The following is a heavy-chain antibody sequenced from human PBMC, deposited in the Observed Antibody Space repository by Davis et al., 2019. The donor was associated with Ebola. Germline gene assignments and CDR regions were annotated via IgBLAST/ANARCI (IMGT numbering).Heavy chain of an antibody. CDR3: ARAMKYYSDNSGYYFDD. V-gene: IGHV3-30*02. CDR2: IRYDGSNK. D-gene: IGHD3-22*01. J-gene: IGHJ4*02. Sequence: GESLKISCAASGFTFSSYGMHWVRQAPGKGLEWVAFIRYDGSNKYYADSVKGRFTISRDNSDNTLYLQMNSLRAEDTAVYYCARAMKYYSDNSGYYFDDWGQGTLVTVSS. CDR1: GFTFSSYG.